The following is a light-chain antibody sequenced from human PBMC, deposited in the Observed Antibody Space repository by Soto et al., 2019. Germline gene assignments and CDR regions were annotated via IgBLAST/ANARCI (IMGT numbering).Light chain of an antibody. CDR1: QSVSSGY. CDR3: HQYGSSPQG. J-gene: IGKJ2*01. V-gene: IGKV3-20*01. Sequence: EIVLTQSPGTLSLSPGERATLSCRASQSVSSGYLAWYQQKPGQAPRLLIFDTFTRAAGISDRFSGGGSGTDFTLNINRLEPEDSAVYFCHQYGSSPQGFGHGTKVDIK. CDR2: DTF.